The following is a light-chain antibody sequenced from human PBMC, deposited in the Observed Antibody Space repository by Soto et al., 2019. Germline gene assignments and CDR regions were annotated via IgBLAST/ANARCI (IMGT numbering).Light chain of an antibody. Sequence: QSVLTQPASVSGSPGQSITISCTGTSSVVGSYNLVSWYQQHPGKAPKLMIYEGTKRPSGVSDRFSGSRSGNTASLTISGLLAEDEADYYCCSYASSSTYVFGTGTKVTVL. CDR2: EGT. J-gene: IGLJ1*01. V-gene: IGLV2-23*01. CDR1: SSVVGSYNL. CDR3: CSYASSSTYV.